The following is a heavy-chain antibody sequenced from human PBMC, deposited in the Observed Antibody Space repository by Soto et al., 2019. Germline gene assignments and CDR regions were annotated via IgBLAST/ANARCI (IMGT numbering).Heavy chain of an antibody. CDR2: ISYDGSNK. CDR3: AKGLWDCSSTSCSQIGDYYYGMDV. J-gene: IGHJ6*02. CDR1: GFTFSSYG. Sequence: HPGGSLRLSCAASGFTFSSYGMHWVRQAPGKGLEWVAVISYDGSNKYYADSVKGRFTISRDNSKNTLYLQMNSLRAEDTAVYYCAKGLWDCSSTSCSQIGDYYYGMDVWGQGTTVTVSS. D-gene: IGHD2-2*01. V-gene: IGHV3-30*18.